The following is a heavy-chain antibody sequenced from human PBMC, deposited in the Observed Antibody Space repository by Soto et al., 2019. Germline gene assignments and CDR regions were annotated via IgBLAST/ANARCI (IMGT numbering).Heavy chain of an antibody. D-gene: IGHD2-15*01. J-gene: IGHJ4*02. CDR2: IIPIFGTA. Sequence: QVQLVQSGAEVKKPGSSVKVSCKASGGTFSSYAISWVRQAPGQGLEWMGGIIPIFGTANYAQKFQGRVTIXXDXSXXPADMELSSLRSEDTAVYYGARAVALAATSSGFHYWGQGTLVTVSS. CDR1: GGTFSSYA. CDR3: ARAVALAATSSGFHY. V-gene: IGHV1-69*12.